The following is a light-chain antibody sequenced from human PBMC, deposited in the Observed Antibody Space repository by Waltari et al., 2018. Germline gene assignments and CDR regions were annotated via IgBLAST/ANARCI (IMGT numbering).Light chain of an antibody. V-gene: IGLV2-14*01. Sequence: QSALTQPASVSGSPGQSITISCTGTSSDVGGYNYVSWYQQHPGKAPKLMIYEVSNRPSGVSNRCVGSKSGNTASLTISGLQAEDEADYYGSSYTSSSTLVVFGGGTKLTVL. CDR1: SSDVGGYNY. J-gene: IGLJ2*01. CDR2: EVS. CDR3: SSYTSSSTLVV.